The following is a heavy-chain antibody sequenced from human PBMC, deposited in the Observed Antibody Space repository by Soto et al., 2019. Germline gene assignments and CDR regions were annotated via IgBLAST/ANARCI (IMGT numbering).Heavy chain of an antibody. CDR3: ARQGPVGTSPGRPSTIKN. CDR2: IYHTGST. D-gene: IGHD5-12*01. CDR1: GGSIDNSDFY. V-gene: IGHV4-39*01. J-gene: IGHJ1*01. Sequence: TSETLSLTCTVSGGSIDNSDFYWGWVRQPPGKGLEWIASIYHTGSTYYNPSLKSRVTMSADTSKSQFSLKMNSVTAADAAVYYCARQGPVGTSPGRPSTIKNWGQGTLVTVSS.